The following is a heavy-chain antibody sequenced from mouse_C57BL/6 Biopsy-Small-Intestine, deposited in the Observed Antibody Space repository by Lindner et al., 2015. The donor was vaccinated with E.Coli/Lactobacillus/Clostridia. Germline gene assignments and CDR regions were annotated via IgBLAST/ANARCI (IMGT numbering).Heavy chain of an antibody. J-gene: IGHJ4*01. CDR1: GFNIKDYY. Sequence: VQLQESGAELVKPGASVRLSCTGSGFNIKDYYMHWVKQRTEQGLEWIGRIDPEDGETRYAPKFQGKATIAADTFSNTAYLQLSSLTSEDTAVYYCARWGLRRGGYAMDYWGQGTSVTVSS. CDR2: IDPEDGET. V-gene: IGHV14-2*01. CDR3: ARWGLRRGGYAMDY. D-gene: IGHD2-4*01.